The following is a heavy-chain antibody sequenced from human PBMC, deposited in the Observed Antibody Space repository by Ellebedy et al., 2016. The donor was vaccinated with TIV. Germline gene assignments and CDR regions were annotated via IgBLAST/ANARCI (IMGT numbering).Heavy chain of an antibody. J-gene: IGHJ4*02. Sequence: SETLSLXXAVYGESFTGYHWSWIRQTPGKGLEWLGEINHSGSANYNPSLKSRLIISVDTSKNQFSLKLSSLTAADTAVYYCARRNIVPAEPGIAYWGQGTRVTVSS. CDR1: GESFTGYH. CDR2: INHSGSA. V-gene: IGHV4-34*01. CDR3: ARRNIVPAEPGIAY. D-gene: IGHD3-16*02.